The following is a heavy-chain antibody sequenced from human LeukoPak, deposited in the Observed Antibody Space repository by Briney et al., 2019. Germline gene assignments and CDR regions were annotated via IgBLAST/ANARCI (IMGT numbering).Heavy chain of an antibody. Sequence: PGGSLRLSCAASGFTFSSYSMNWVRQAPGKGLEWVSSISSSSSYIYYADSVKGRFTISRDNAKNSLYLQMNSLRAEDTAVYYCARDPKVPAAPYYYGMDVWGQGTTVTVSS. J-gene: IGHJ6*02. V-gene: IGHV3-21*01. CDR1: GFTFSSYS. CDR3: ARDPKVPAAPYYYGMDV. CDR2: ISSSSSYI. D-gene: IGHD2-2*01.